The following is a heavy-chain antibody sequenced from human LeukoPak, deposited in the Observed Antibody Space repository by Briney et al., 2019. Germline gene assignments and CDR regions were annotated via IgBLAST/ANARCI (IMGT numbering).Heavy chain of an antibody. CDR2: INPNSGGT. D-gene: IGHD4-23*01. V-gene: IGHV1-2*02. CDR1: GYTFTGYY. Sequence: ASVKVSCKASGYTFTGYYMHWVRQAPGQGLEWMGWINPNSGGTNYAHKFQGRVTMTRDNSISTAYLELSRLRSDDTAVYYCAVLRMTAVVQVDYWGQGTLVTVPA. CDR3: AVLRMTAVVQVDY. J-gene: IGHJ4*02.